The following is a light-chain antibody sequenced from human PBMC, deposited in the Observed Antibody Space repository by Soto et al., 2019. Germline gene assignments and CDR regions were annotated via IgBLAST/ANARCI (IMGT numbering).Light chain of an antibody. CDR2: DAS. Sequence: DIQMTQSPSTLSASVGDRVTNTCRASQNIDNWLAWYQQKPGKAPEFLIYDASSLESGVPSRFSGSGSGTEFSLTISSLQPDDAATYYCQQYKSYSWTFGQGTKVDIK. J-gene: IGKJ1*01. CDR3: QQYKSYSWT. V-gene: IGKV1-5*01. CDR1: QNIDNW.